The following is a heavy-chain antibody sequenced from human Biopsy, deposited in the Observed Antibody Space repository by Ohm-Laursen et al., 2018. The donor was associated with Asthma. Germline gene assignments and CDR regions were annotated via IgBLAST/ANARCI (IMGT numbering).Heavy chain of an antibody. V-gene: IGHV1-69*13. CDR3: ARCQVGYSSGWSLLLKKIYYSGMDV. CDR2: TMTVFGTT. Sequence: GASVKVSCKAPGGTFSNFAISWVRQAPGQGLEWLGGTMTVFGTTNYAQKFQGRVTITADESTSTAYMEVTSLRSEDTAIYYCARCQVGYSSGWSLLLKKIYYSGMDVWGQGTAVTASS. D-gene: IGHD6-19*01. CDR1: GGTFSNFA. J-gene: IGHJ6*02.